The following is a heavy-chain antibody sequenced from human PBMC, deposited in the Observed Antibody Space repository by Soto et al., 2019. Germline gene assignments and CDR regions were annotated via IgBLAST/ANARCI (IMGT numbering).Heavy chain of an antibody. V-gene: IGHV4-59*12. CDR2: IYYSGST. CDR1: GGSISSYY. J-gene: IGHJ4*02. Sequence: PSETLSLTCTVSGGSISSYYWSWIRQPPGKGLEWIGYIYYSGSTNYNPSLKSRVTISVDTSKNQFSLKLSSVTAADTAVYYCARETQDGYNSAPFDYWGQGTLVTVSS. CDR3: ARETQDGYNSAPFDY. D-gene: IGHD5-12*01.